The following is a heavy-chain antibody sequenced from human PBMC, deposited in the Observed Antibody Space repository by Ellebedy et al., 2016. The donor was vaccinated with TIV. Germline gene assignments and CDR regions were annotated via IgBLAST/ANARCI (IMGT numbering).Heavy chain of an antibody. CDR3: AREGPSYIVVVVAATPTVGDY. V-gene: IGHV1-46*01. CDR2: INPSGGST. CDR1: GCTFTSYY. D-gene: IGHD2-15*01. Sequence: ASVKVSXKASGCTFTSYYMHWVRQAPGQGLEWMGIINPSGGSTSYAQKFQGRVTMTRDTSTSTVYMELSSLRSEDTAVYYCAREGPSYIVVVVAATPTVGDYWGQGTLVTVSS. J-gene: IGHJ4*02.